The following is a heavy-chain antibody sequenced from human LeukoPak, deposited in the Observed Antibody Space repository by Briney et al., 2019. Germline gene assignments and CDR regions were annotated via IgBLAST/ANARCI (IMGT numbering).Heavy chain of an antibody. CDR2: IYPSGST. CDR1: GYSISSGYY. D-gene: IGHD6-13*01. V-gene: IGHV4-38-2*02. Sequence: PSETLSLTCTVSGYSISSGYYWGWIRQPPGKGLEWIGSIYPSGSTYYNPSLKSRVTISVDTSKNQFSLKLSSVTAADTAVYYCAREVIAAAGRGYWGQGTLVTVSS. CDR3: AREVIAAAGRGY. J-gene: IGHJ4*02.